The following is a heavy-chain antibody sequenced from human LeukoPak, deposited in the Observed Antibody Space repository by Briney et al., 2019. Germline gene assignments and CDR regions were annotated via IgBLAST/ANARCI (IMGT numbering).Heavy chain of an antibody. Sequence: GGSLRLSCAASGFTFRIYGMDWVRQAPGKGLEWVAFIRYDGNNKDYGDSVKGRFTISRDNSKNTLYLQMNSLRVEDTAVYYCAKGYGDLVAFDIWGQGTMVTVSS. CDR3: AKGYGDLVAFDI. CDR1: GFTFRIYG. V-gene: IGHV3-30*02. J-gene: IGHJ3*02. CDR2: IRYDGNNK. D-gene: IGHD4-17*01.